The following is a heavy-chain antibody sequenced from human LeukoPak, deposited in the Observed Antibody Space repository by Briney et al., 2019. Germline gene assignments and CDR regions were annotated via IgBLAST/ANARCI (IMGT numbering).Heavy chain of an antibody. D-gene: IGHD3-22*01. CDR3: AKDVNSSGYYLGFDY. V-gene: IGHV3-30-3*01. Sequence: GGSLRLSCAASGFTFSSYAMHRVRQAPGKGLEWVAVISYDGSNKYYADSVKGRFTISRDDSKNTLYLQMNSLRAEDTALYYCAKDVNSSGYYLGFDYWGQGTLVTVSS. CDR2: ISYDGSNK. J-gene: IGHJ4*02. CDR1: GFTFSSYA.